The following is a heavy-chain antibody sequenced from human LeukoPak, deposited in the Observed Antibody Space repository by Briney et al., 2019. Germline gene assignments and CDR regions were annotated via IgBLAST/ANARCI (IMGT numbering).Heavy chain of an antibody. CDR3: ASSHDSTPRY. V-gene: IGHV1-69*13. CDR2: IIPIFGTA. CDR1: GGTFSSYA. D-gene: IGHD2-15*01. Sequence: EASVKVSCMASGGTFSSYAISWVRQAPGQGLEWMGGIIPIFGTANYAQKFQGRVTITADESTSTAYMELSSLRSEDTAVYYCASSHDSTPRYWGQGTLVTVSS. J-gene: IGHJ4*02.